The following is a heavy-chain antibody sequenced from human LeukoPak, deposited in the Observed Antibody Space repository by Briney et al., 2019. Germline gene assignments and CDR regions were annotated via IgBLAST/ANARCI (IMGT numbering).Heavy chain of an antibody. CDR1: GFAFSSYA. CDR3: AKPPKLWFGERNYFDY. D-gene: IGHD3-10*01. V-gene: IGHV3-23*01. Sequence: GGSLRLSCAASGFAFSSYAMSWVRQAPGKGLEWVSAISGSGGSTYYADSVKGRFTISRDNSKNTLYLQMNSLRAEDTAVYYCAKPPKLWFGERNYFDYWGQGTLVTVSS. J-gene: IGHJ4*02. CDR2: ISGSGGST.